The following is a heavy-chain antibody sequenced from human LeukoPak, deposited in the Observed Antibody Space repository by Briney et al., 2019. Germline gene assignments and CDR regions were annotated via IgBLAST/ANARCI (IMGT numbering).Heavy chain of an antibody. CDR3: ARDHCSGGSCYYYPPLYDY. D-gene: IGHD2-15*01. CDR2: INPNSGGT. Sequence: ASVKVSCKASGYTFTGYYMHWVRQAPGQGLEWMGWINPNSGGTNYAQKFQGWVTMTRDTSISTAYMELSRLRSDDTAVYYCARDHCSGGSCYYYPPLYDYWGQGTLVTVSS. J-gene: IGHJ4*02. V-gene: IGHV1-2*04. CDR1: GYTFTGYY.